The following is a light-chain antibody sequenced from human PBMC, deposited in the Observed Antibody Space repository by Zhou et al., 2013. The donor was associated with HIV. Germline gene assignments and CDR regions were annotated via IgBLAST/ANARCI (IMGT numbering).Light chain of an antibody. CDR1: QSVSSN. CDR2: GAS. V-gene: IGKV3D-15*01. CDR3: QQYNDCPGT. J-gene: IGKJ1*01. Sequence: EIVLTQSPGTLSLSPGERATLSCRASQSVSSNYLAWYQQRPGQAPRLLIYGASSRATDIPDRFSGGGSGTEFTLTISSLQSEDYAVYYCQQYNDCPGTFGQGTKVEIK.